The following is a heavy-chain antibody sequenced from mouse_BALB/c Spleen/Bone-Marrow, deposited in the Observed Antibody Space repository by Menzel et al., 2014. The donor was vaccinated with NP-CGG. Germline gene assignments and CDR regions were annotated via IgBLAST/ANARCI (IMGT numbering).Heavy chain of an antibody. CDR2: ISSGGSYT. D-gene: IGHD1-1*01. V-gene: IGHV5-9-4*01. Sequence: EVQLVESGGVLVKPGGSLKLSCAASGFTFSTYAMSWVRQSPEKRLEWVAEISSGGSYTYYPDTVTGRFTISRDNAKNTLYLEMSSLRSEYTAMYYCARDGYGSSDWGQGTLVTVSA. CDR1: GFTFSTYA. J-gene: IGHJ3*01. CDR3: ARDGYGSSD.